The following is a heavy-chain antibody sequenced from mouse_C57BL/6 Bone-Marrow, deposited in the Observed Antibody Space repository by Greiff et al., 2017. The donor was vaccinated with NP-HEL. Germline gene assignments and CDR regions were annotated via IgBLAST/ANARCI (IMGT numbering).Heavy chain of an antibody. V-gene: IGHV1-18*01. CDR1: GYTFTDYN. CDR3: ARRSGSSSYYFDY. Sequence: DVQLQESGPELVKPGASVKIPCKASGYTFTDYNMDWVKQSHGKSLEWIGDINPNNGGTIYNQKFKGKATLTVDKSSSTAYMELRSLTSEDTAVYYCARRSGSSSYYFDYWGQGTTLTVSS. J-gene: IGHJ2*01. D-gene: IGHD1-1*01. CDR2: INPNNGGT.